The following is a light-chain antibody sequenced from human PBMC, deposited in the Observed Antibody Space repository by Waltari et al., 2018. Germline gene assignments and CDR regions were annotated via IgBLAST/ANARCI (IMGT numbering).Light chain of an antibody. V-gene: IGKV2-28*01. CDR1: QSLRHRNGNNY. Sequence: DIVVTQSPLSLPVTPGEPASISCRSSQSLRHRNGNNYLDWYLQKPGQSPQLLIYLGSNRASGVPDRFSGSGSGTDFTLRISRVEADDVGVYYCMQSLQTLWTFGQGTKVEIK. CDR2: LGS. J-gene: IGKJ1*01. CDR3: MQSLQTLWT.